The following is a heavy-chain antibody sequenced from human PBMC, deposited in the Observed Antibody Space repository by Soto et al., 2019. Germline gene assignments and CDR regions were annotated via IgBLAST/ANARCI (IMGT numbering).Heavy chain of an antibody. CDR2: IDPSDSYT. CDR1: GYSFTSYW. D-gene: IGHD4-17*01. V-gene: IGHV5-10-1*01. Sequence: PGESLKISCKGSGYSFTSYWISWVRQMPGKGLEWMGRIDPSDSYTNYSPSFQGHVTISADKSISTAYLQWSSLKASDTAMYYFARLAYGVSNWFDPWGQGTPVTVSS. CDR3: ARLAYGVSNWFDP. J-gene: IGHJ5*02.